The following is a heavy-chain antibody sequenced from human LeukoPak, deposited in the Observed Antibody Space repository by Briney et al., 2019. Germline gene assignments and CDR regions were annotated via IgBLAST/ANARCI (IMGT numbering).Heavy chain of an antibody. D-gene: IGHD6-13*01. CDR2: IYYSGSP. CDR1: GGSISSSIYY. J-gene: IGHJ4*02. Sequence: PSETLSLTCTVSGGSISSSIYYWGWIRQPPGKGLEWIGRIYYSGSPYYNPSLKSRVTISVDTSKNQFSLKLSSVTAADTAVYYCARQLAAAGHFDYWGRGTLVTVSS. CDR3: ARQLAAAGHFDY. V-gene: IGHV4-39*01.